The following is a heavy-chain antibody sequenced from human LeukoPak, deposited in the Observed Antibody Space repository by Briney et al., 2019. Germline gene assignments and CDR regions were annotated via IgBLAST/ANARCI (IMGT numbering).Heavy chain of an antibody. Sequence: GGSLRLSCAASGFTFSSYSMNWVRQAPGKGLEWVSSISSSSSYIYYADSVKGRFTISRDNAKNSLYLQMNSLRAEDTAVYYCARGDPGDRYLIDYFDYWGQGTLVTVSS. CDR2: ISSSSSYI. CDR3: ARGDPGDRYLIDYFDY. V-gene: IGHV3-21*01. D-gene: IGHD1-14*01. J-gene: IGHJ4*02. CDR1: GFTFSSYS.